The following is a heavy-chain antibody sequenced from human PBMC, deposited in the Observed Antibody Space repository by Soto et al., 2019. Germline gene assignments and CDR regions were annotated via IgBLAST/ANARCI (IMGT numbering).Heavy chain of an antibody. J-gene: IGHJ6*03. Sequence: GGSLRLSCAASGFTVSSNYMSWVRQAPGKGLEWVSVIYSGGSTYYADSVKGRFTISRDNSKNTLYLQMNSLRAEDTAVYYCARVRLPLRFLEPNPHSYYYYMDVWGKGTTVTVSS. CDR3: ARVRLPLRFLEPNPHSYYYYMDV. CDR2: IYSGGST. CDR1: GFTVSSNY. V-gene: IGHV3-66*01. D-gene: IGHD3-3*01.